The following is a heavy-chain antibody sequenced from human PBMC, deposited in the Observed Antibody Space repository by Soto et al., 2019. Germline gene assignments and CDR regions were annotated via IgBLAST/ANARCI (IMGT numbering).Heavy chain of an antibody. CDR2: IYSAGST. CDR3: ARVGDSSGYAKFFQH. D-gene: IGHD3-22*01. CDR1: GFTVSSNY. Sequence: EVQLVESGGGLVQPGGSLRLSCAASGFTVSSNYMTWVRLAPGKGLEWVSIIYSAGSTYYADSVKGRFTISRDNSKDTLYLQMNRLRAEDTAVYYCARVGDSSGYAKFFQHWGQGTLGTVSS. V-gene: IGHV3-66*01. J-gene: IGHJ1*01.